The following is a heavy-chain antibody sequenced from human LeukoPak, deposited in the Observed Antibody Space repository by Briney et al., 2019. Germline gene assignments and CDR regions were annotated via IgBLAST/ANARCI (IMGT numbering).Heavy chain of an antibody. Sequence: ASVKVSCKASGYTFTGYYIHWVRQAPGQGLEWMGWINPNSGGTKYAQKFQGRVTMTRDTSISTAYMEMSRLRSDDTAVYYCARDQGDYYCTSTSCSGGAFDFWGQGTMVTVSS. CDR1: GYTFTGYY. CDR3: ARDQGDYYCTSTSCSGGAFDF. CDR2: INPNSGGT. J-gene: IGHJ3*01. D-gene: IGHD2-2*01. V-gene: IGHV1-2*02.